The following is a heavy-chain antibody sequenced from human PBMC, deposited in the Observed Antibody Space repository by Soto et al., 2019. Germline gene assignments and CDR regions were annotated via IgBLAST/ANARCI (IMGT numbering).Heavy chain of an antibody. D-gene: IGHD6-19*01. J-gene: IGHJ4*02. V-gene: IGHV4-31*03. CDR3: ARSSLQWLEIDY. CDR2: IYYSGST. Sequence: TLSLTCTVSGGSISSGGYYWSWIRQHPGKGLEWIGYIYYSGSTYYNPSLKSRVTISVDTSKNQFSLKLSSVTAADTAVYYCARSSLQWLEIDYWGQGTLVTVSS. CDR1: GGSISSGGYY.